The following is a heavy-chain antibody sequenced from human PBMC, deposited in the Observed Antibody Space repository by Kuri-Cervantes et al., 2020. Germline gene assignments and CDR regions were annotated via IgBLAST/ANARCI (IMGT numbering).Heavy chain of an antibody. V-gene: IGHV3-30-3*01. D-gene: IGHD2-15*01. CDR2: ISYDGSNK. Sequence: GGSLRLSCAASGFTFSSYAMHWVRQAPGKGLEWVAVISYDGSNKYYADSVKGRFTISRDNSKNTLYLQMNSLRAEDTAVYYCARDARYYSGGSCYSEWEAFDIWGQGTMVTVSS. J-gene: IGHJ3*02. CDR3: ARDARYYSGGSCYSEWEAFDI. CDR1: GFTFSSYA.